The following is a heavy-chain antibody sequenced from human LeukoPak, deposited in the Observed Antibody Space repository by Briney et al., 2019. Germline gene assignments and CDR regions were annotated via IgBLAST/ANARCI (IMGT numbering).Heavy chain of an antibody. Sequence: SVKVSCKASGGTFSSYTISWVRQAPGQGLKLLGRISPILGIANYAQKFQGRVTITADKSTSTAYMELSSLRSEDTAVYYCAEHNYGDYDVFDYWGQGTLVTVSS. CDR2: ISPILGIA. CDR3: AEHNYGDYDVFDY. V-gene: IGHV1-69*02. J-gene: IGHJ4*02. CDR1: GGTFSSYT. D-gene: IGHD4-17*01.